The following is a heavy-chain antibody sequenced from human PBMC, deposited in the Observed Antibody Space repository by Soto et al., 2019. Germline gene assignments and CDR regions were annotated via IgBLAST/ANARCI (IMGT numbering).Heavy chain of an antibody. CDR3: ARGRGTYYADS. J-gene: IGHJ4*02. CDR2: IDTDGSTGGT. CDR1: GFTFSGHW. Sequence: EVRLVESGGALVPPGGSLRLTCEASGFTFSGHWMHWVRRAPGKGLVWVSHIDTDGSTGGTSYVDSVKGRFTVSRDDSNDRLYLQMTALRVEDTAVYYCARGRGTYYADSWGQGTLVTVSS. V-gene: IGHV3-74*03. D-gene: IGHD1-26*01.